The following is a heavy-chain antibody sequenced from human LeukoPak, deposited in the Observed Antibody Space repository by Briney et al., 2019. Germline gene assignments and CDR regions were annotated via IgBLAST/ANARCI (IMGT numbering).Heavy chain of an antibody. V-gene: IGHV4-61*02. J-gene: IGHJ3*02. CDR1: GGSISSGSYY. CDR2: IYTSGST. CDR3: ARATYYYDSSGRTDAFDI. Sequence: PSETLSLTCTVSGGSISSGSYYWSWIRQPAGKGLGWIGRIYTSGSTNYNPSLKSRVTISVDTSKNQFSLKLSSVPAADTAVYYCARATYYYDSSGRTDAFDIWGQGTMVTVSS. D-gene: IGHD3-22*01.